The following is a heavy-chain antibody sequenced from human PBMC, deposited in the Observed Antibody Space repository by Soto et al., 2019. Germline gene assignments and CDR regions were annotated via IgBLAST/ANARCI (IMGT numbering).Heavy chain of an antibody. CDR2: INHSGST. J-gene: IGHJ5*02. CDR3: ARGFGGTGTRPSSLGHGWFDP. Sequence: QVQLQQWGAGLLKPSETLSLTCAVYGGSFSGYYWSWIRQPPGKGLEWIGEINHSGSTNYNPSLKSRVTISVDTSKNQFSLKLSSVTAADTAVYYCARGFGGTGTRPSSLGHGWFDPWGQGTLVTVSS. V-gene: IGHV4-34*01. D-gene: IGHD3-16*01. CDR1: GGSFSGYY.